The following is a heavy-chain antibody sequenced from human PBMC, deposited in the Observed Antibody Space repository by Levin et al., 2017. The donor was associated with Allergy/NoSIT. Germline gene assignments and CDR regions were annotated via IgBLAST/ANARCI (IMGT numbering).Heavy chain of an antibody. CDR1: GFTLGDYY. D-gene: IGHD3-10*01. CDR2: ISSSGTTI. Sequence: PGGSLRLSCAASGFTLGDYYMNWIRQAPGKGLEWLSDISSSGTTINYADSVKGRFTISRDNAKNSLYLQMNSLRAEDTAVYYCARDIPGAGAQDYWGQGTLVTVSS. J-gene: IGHJ4*02. V-gene: IGHV3-11*01. CDR3: ARDIPGAGAQDY.